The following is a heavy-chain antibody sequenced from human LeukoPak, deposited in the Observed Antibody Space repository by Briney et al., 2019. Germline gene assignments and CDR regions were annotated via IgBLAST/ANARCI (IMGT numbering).Heavy chain of an antibody. Sequence: PGGSLRLSCAASGFTFSSYWMHWVRQAPGKGLVWVSRINTDGSSTSYADSVKGRFTISRDNAKNTLYLQMNSLRAEDTAVYYCARVSYYDSDDAFDIWGQGTMVTVSS. CDR2: INTDGSST. D-gene: IGHD3-22*01. CDR3: ARVSYYDSDDAFDI. J-gene: IGHJ3*02. V-gene: IGHV3-74*01. CDR1: GFTFSSYW.